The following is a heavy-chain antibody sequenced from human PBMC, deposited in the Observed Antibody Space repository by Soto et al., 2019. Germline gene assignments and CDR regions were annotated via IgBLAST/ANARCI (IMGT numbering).Heavy chain of an antibody. V-gene: IGHV3-11*01. CDR1: GFIFGDYY. CDR2: ISDSGNTI. Sequence: QVQLVESGGGLVKPGGSLRLSCAASGFIFGDYYMSWIRQAPGKGLEWVSYISDSGNTISYADSVKGRFTISRDNAKNSLYLKMNSLRAEDTAVYYCARDWDSSSLFDYWGQGTLVTVSS. J-gene: IGHJ4*02. D-gene: IGHD6-6*01. CDR3: ARDWDSSSLFDY.